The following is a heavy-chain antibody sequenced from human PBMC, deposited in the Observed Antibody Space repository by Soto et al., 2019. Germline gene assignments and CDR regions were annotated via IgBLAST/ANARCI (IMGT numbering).Heavy chain of an antibody. CDR1: GGSSSSYY. D-gene: IGHD2-21*02. J-gene: IGHJ3*02. CDR2: IYYSGST. CDR3: ARMGIAYCGGDCYSVAFDI. V-gene: IGHV4-59*01. Sequence: SETLSLTCTVSGGSSSSYYWSWIRQPPGKGLEWIGYIYYSGSTNYNPSLKSRVTISVDTSKNQFSLKLSSVTAADTAVYYCARMGIAYCGGDCYSVAFDILGQGTMVT.